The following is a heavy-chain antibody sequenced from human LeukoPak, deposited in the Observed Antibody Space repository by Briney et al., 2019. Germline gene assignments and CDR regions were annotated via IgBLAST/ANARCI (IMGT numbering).Heavy chain of an antibody. Sequence: GRSLRLSCAASGFTFSSYAMHWVRQAPGKGLEWVAVISYDGSNKYYADSVKGRFTISRDNSKNTLYLQMNSLRAEDTAVYYCARDRVGATDYFDYWGQGTLVTVSS. D-gene: IGHD1-26*01. CDR3: ARDRVGATDYFDY. CDR2: ISYDGSNK. CDR1: GFTFSSYA. V-gene: IGHV3-30-3*01. J-gene: IGHJ4*02.